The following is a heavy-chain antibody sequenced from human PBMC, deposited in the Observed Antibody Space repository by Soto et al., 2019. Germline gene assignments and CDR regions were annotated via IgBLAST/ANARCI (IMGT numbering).Heavy chain of an antibody. Sequence: QVQLVQSGAEVKKPGSSVKVSCKASGGTFRSYAMSWVRQAPGQGLEWMGEVIPIFGITNYAQKFQGRVTITADDSTSTAYMELSSLRSEDTAVYYCARDRAPCGGECVWWFDPWGQGTLVTVSS. CDR2: VIPIFGIT. J-gene: IGHJ5*02. D-gene: IGHD2-21*01. CDR1: GGTFRSYA. CDR3: ARDRAPCGGECVWWFDP. V-gene: IGHV1-69*01.